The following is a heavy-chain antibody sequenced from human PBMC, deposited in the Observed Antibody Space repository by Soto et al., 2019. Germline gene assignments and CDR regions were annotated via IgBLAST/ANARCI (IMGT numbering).Heavy chain of an antibody. Sequence: PSETLSLTCTVSAASFSKYYWSWIRQPPGKGLEWVGYIYFNGNTNYNPSLKRRVTISIDTSKKQISLNLTSVTDADTAVYYCASGDYVGFDYWGQGTLVTVSS. CDR3: ASGDYVGFDY. CDR2: IYFNGNT. J-gene: IGHJ4*02. V-gene: IGHV4-59*01. CDR1: AASFSKYY. D-gene: IGHD4-17*01.